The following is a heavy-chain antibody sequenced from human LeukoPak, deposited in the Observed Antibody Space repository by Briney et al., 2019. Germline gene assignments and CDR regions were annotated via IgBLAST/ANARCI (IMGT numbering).Heavy chain of an antibody. V-gene: IGHV3-15*01. CDR1: GFTLSNAW. CDR3: TTQKSLIAAAVDY. Sequence: GGSLRLSCAASGFTLSNAWMSWVSQAPGKGLEWGGRIKSKTDGGTTDYAAPVKGRFTISRDDSKNTLYLQMNSLKTEDTALYYCTTQKSLIAAAVDYWGQGPLVTVSS. J-gene: IGHJ4*02. D-gene: IGHD6-13*01. CDR2: IKSKTDGGTT.